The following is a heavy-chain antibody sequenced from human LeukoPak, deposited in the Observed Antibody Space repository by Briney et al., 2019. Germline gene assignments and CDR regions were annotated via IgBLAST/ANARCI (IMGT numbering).Heavy chain of an antibody. CDR2: INQDENEK. CDR3: ARGLYGSGRRSLMAH. V-gene: IGHV3-7*01. Sequence: PGGSLRLSCAASGFPFHNYWMTWVRHAPGKGLEWVANINQDENEKYYLDSVKGRFTISRDNAETSLFLQMTSLRVEDTAIYYCARGLYGSGRRSLMAHWGPGTLVAVSS. J-gene: IGHJ4*02. CDR1: GFPFHNYW. D-gene: IGHD3-10*01.